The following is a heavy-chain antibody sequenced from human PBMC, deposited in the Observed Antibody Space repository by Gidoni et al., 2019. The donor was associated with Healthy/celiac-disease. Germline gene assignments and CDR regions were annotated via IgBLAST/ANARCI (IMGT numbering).Heavy chain of an antibody. J-gene: IGHJ3*02. CDR2: IYSGGST. D-gene: IGHD3-22*01. Sequence: EVQLVESGGGLVQPGGSLRLSCAASGFTVSSNYMSWVRQAPGKGLEWVSVIYSGGSTYYADSVKGRFTISRDNSKNTLYLHMNSLRAEDTAVYYCAREPRGTMIVSDAFDIWGQGTMVTVSS. V-gene: IGHV3-66*01. CDR3: AREPRGTMIVSDAFDI. CDR1: GFTVSSNY.